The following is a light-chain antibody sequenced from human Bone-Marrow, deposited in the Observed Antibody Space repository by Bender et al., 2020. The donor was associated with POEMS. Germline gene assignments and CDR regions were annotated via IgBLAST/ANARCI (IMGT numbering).Light chain of an antibody. CDR1: SSKFGSYP. Sequence: QSVLTQPPFASGTPGPRVTISCSGSSSKFGSYPVNWYQQLPGAAPKLVIFNNSQRPSGVPDRFSGSNSGTSASLAISGLLSDDDADFYCAPWDDSLNGWVFGGGTKLTVL. V-gene: IGLV1-44*01. J-gene: IGLJ3*02. CDR3: APWDDSLNGWV. CDR2: NNS.